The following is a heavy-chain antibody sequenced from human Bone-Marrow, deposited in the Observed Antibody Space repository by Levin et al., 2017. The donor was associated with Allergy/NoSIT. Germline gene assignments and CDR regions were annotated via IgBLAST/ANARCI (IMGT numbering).Heavy chain of an antibody. V-gene: IGHV1-69*13. Sequence: EASVKVSCKASGGTFSSYAISWVRQAPGQGLEWMGGIIPIFGTANYAQKFQGRVTITADESTSTAYMELSSLRSEDTAVYYCAPTEDIVVVPAAKGKREKHGGGSPYLGWGQGTLVTVSS. J-gene: IGHJ4*02. D-gene: IGHD2-2*01. CDR1: GGTFSSYA. CDR2: IIPIFGTA. CDR3: APTEDIVVVPAAKGKREKHGGGSPYLG.